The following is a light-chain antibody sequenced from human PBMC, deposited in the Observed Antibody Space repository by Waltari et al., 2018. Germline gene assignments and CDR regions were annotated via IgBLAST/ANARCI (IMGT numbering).Light chain of an antibody. V-gene: IGLV3-1*01. Sequence: SYELTQPPSVSVSPGQTASITCSGDKLGDKYVSWYQQKPGQSPILVIYEDNKRPSGIPERFSGSNSGNTATLTISGTQPIDEVDYYCQAWDSSWVFGGGTKLTVL. J-gene: IGLJ2*01. CDR2: EDN. CDR1: KLGDKY. CDR3: QAWDSSWV.